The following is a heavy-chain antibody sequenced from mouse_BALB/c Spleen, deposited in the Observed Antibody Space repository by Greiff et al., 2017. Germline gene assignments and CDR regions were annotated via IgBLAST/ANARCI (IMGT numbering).Heavy chain of an antibody. CDR2: IYPGSGST. V-gene: IGHV1-81*01. CDR3: ERWEGNYGWFAD. Sequence: VQLQQSGPELVKPGASVKMSCKASGYTFTDYVLSWVKQRTGQGLEWIGEIYPGSGSTYYTEKFKGKATLTADKSSNTAYMQLCSLTSEDSAVYCCERWEGNYGWFADWGQGTRVTVSA. J-gene: IGHJ3*01. D-gene: IGHD2-1*01. CDR1: GYTFTDYV.